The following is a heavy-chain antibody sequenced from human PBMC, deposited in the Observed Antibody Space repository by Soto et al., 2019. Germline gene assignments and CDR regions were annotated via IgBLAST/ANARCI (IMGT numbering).Heavy chain of an antibody. J-gene: IGHJ6*02. D-gene: IGHD4-17*01. V-gene: IGHV4-59*01. CDR1: GGSMNNYY. CDR2: IYYSGTS. Sequence: SETLSLTCNFSGGSMNNYYWSWIRQSPGKGLEWIAYIYYSGTSNYSPSLGGRANISIDTSKKYFSLQLNSVTAADSAVYFCARGGGPYGDYYQGMDVWGQGTTVT. CDR3: ARGGGPYGDYYQGMDV.